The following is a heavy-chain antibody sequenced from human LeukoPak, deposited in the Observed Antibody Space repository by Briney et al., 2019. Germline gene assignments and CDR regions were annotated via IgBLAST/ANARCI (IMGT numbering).Heavy chain of an antibody. CDR2: ITHSGST. J-gene: IGHJ6*03. CDR1: GGSFSNYY. Sequence: SETLSLTCAVYGGSFSNYYWSWIRQSPGKGLEWIGEITHSGSTNYNPSLKSRVTISVDTSKNQFSLKLSSVTAADTAVYYCASNGYYCIELWGRGTTVTVSS. CDR3: ASNGYYCIEL. D-gene: IGHD2-8*01. V-gene: IGHV4-34*01.